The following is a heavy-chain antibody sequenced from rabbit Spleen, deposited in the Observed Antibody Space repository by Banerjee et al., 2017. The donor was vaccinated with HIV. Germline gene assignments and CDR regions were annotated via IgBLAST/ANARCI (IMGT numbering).Heavy chain of an antibody. CDR3: ARDTGSSFSSYGMDL. D-gene: IGHD8-1*01. Sequence: EESGGGLVQPEGSLTLTCTASGFSFSSSSWICWVRQAPGKGLEWIVCIDTGSSGFTYFANWAKGRFTISKTSSTTVTLQMTSLTAADTATYFCARDTGSSFSSYGMDLWGPGTLVTVS. V-gene: IGHV1S45*01. J-gene: IGHJ6*01. CDR1: GFSFSSSSW. CDR2: IDTGSSGFT.